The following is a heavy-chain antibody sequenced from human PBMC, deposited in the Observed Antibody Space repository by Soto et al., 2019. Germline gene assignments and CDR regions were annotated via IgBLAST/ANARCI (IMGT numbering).Heavy chain of an antibody. CDR1: GGTFSSYT. CDR2: IIPILGIA. V-gene: IGHV1-69*08. J-gene: IGHJ4*02. CDR3: ARDDGCSGGSCYGYYFDY. D-gene: IGHD2-15*01. Sequence: QVQLVQSGAEVKKPGSSVKVSCKASGGTFSSYTISWVRQAPGQGLEWMGRIIPILGIANYAQKFQGRVTITADKSTSTAYMELSSLRSEDTAVYYCARDDGCSGGSCYGYYFDYWGQGTLVTVSS.